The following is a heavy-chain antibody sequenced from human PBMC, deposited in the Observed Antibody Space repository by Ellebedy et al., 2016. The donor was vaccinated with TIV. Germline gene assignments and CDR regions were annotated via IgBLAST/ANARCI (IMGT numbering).Heavy chain of an antibody. V-gene: IGHV3-30*02. CDR2: IWYDGSNK. J-gene: IGHJ1*01. Sequence: GGSLRLSXAASGFTFSSYGMHWVRQAPGKGLEWVAVIWYDGSNKYYADSVKGRFTISRDNSKNTLYLQMNSLRAEDTAVYYCAKDDDSSGYYYEVYFQHWGQGTLVTVSS. D-gene: IGHD3-22*01. CDR3: AKDDDSSGYYYEVYFQH. CDR1: GFTFSSYG.